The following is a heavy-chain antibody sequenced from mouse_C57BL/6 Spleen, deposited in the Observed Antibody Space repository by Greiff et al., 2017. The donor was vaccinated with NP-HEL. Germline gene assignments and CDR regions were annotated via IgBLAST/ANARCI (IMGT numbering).Heavy chain of an antibody. CDR1: GYTFTSYW. D-gene: IGHD1-1*02. CDR3: ARSGGGGSGSFDY. CDR2: IDPSDSYT. J-gene: IGHJ2*01. V-gene: IGHV1-50*01. Sequence: QVQLKQPGAELVKPGASVKLSCKASGYTFTSYWMQWVKQRPGQGLEWIGEIDPSDSYTYYTQKFKGKATLSVDTSSSTAYMQLSSLTSEDSAVYYCARSGGGGSGSFDYWGQGTTLTVSS.